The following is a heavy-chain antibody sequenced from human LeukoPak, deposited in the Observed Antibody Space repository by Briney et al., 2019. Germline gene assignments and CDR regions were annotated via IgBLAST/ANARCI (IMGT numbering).Heavy chain of an antibody. CDR3: AKESNFWSGYEYYYGMDV. D-gene: IGHD3-3*01. V-gene: IGHV3-23*01. Sequence: GGSLRLSCAASGVTFSSYAMSWVRQAPGKGLEWVGAISGSGGSTYYADSVNGRFTISSDNSKNTLYLQMNSLRAEDTAVYYCAKESNFWSGYEYYYGMDVWGQGTTVTVSS. J-gene: IGHJ6*02. CDR1: GVTFSSYA. CDR2: ISGSGGST.